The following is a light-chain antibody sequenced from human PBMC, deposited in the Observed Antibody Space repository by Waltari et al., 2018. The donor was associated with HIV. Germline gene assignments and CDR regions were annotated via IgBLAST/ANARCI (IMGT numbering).Light chain of an antibody. CDR3: QQYYTTPRT. Sequence: DMVMTQSPDPLAVSLGVKGTVHCTSRRSVLVFSTTKTDLAWYQQKPGQPPKLLIYWASTRESGVPDRFSGSGSGTDFTLTISSLQSEDVAIYYCQQYYTTPRTFGQGTKVEIK. V-gene: IGKV4-1*01. CDR2: WAS. J-gene: IGKJ1*01. CDR1: RSVLVFSTTKTD.